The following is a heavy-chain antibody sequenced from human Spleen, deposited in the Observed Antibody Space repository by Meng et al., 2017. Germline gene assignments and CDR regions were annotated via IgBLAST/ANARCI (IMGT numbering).Heavy chain of an antibody. V-gene: IGHV3-23*01. CDR3: AKSYYGGPLYYAMDV. J-gene: IGHJ6*02. D-gene: IGHD3-10*01. CDR1: GFTFSSYA. CDR2: ISDNGGST. Sequence: GESLKISCVASGFTFSSYALTWVRQAPGRGLDWVASISDNGGSTYHADSLKGRFTISRDNSRNTLYLQMTSLRAEDTAVYYCAKSYYGGPLYYAMDVWGQGTTVTVSS.